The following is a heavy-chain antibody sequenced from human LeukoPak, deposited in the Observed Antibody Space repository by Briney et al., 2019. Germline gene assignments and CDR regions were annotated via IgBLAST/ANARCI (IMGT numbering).Heavy chain of an antibody. V-gene: IGHV3-74*01. D-gene: IGHD5-24*01. CDR2: INSDGSST. CDR1: GFTFSSYW. CDR3: AKDSLRDGYNFDAFDI. J-gene: IGHJ3*02. Sequence: PGGSLRLSCAASGFTFSSYWMHWVRQAPGKGLVWVSRINSDGSSTSYADSVKGRFTISRDNAKNTLYLQMNSLRAEDTAVYYCAKDSLRDGYNFDAFDIWGQGTMVTVSS.